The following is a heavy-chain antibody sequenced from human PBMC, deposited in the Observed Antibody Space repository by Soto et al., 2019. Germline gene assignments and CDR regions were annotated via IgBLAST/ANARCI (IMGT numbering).Heavy chain of an antibody. Sequence: KPSETLSLTCTVSGASVSTGAYYWGWVRQRPGRGLEWIGYVYESGYTYYNMSLKSRLTISLDRCNNQFSLGLTSVTAADTAVYYCVRALRHTAMVYPWFDPWGQGTLVTVS. J-gene: IGHJ5*02. CDR1: GASVSTGAYY. CDR2: VYESGYT. CDR3: VRALRHTAMVYPWFDP. D-gene: IGHD5-18*01. V-gene: IGHV4-31*03.